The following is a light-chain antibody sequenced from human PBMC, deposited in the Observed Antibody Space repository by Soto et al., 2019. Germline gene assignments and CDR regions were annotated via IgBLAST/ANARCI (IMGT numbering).Light chain of an antibody. CDR3: QQYNSYSGT. Sequence: DIQMTQSPSTPSASVGDRVTITCRASQSISSWLAWYQQKPGKAPKLLIYDAFSLESGVPSRFSGSGSGTEFTLTISSLQPDDFATYYCQQYNSYSGTFGQGTKVEIK. J-gene: IGKJ1*01. CDR1: QSISSW. CDR2: DAF. V-gene: IGKV1-5*01.